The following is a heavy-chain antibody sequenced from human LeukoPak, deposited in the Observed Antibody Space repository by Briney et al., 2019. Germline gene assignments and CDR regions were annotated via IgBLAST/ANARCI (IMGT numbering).Heavy chain of an antibody. CDR2: IKQDGSEK. J-gene: IGHJ4*02. D-gene: IGHD2-2*02. CDR1: GFTFSSYW. CDR3: ARDGDCSSTSCYTGTIDY. V-gene: IGHV3-7*01. Sequence: GGSLRLSCAASGFTFSSYWMSWVRQAPGKGLEWVANIKQDGSEKYYVDSVKGRFTISRDNAKNSLYLRMNSLRAEDTAVYYCARDGDCSSTSCYTGTIDYWGQGTLVTVSS.